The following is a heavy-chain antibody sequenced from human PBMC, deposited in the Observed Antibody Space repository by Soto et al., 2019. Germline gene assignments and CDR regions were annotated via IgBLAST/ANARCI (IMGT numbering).Heavy chain of an antibody. V-gene: IGHV3-21*01. CDR2: ISSSSSYI. J-gene: IGHJ4*02. CDR3: AREGGVNRTPFFDY. Sequence: GGSLRLSCAASGFTFSSYSMNWVRQAPGKGLEWVSSISSSSSYIYYADSVKGRFTISRDNAKNSLYLQMNSLRAEDTAVYYCAREGGVNRTPFFDYWGQGTLVTVSS. D-gene: IGHD3-16*01. CDR1: GFTFSSYS.